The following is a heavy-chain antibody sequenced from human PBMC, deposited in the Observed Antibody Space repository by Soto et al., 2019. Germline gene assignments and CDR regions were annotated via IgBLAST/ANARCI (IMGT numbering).Heavy chain of an antibody. D-gene: IGHD5-18*01. CDR2: ISYDGSNK. CDR3: ASSWDTGDVFDS. V-gene: IGHV3-30-3*01. Sequence: LRLSCAASGFAFISYAMHWGRQAPGKGLEWVAVISYDGSNKYYEDSVKGRFTISRDNSKNTLYLQMNSLRAEDTAVYYCASSWDTGDVFDSWGQGTLVTVSS. CDR1: GFAFISYA. J-gene: IGHJ4*02.